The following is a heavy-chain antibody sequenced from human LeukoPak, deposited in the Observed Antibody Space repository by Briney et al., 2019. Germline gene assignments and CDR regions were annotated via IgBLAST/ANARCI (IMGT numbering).Heavy chain of an antibody. CDR2: INSDGSST. V-gene: IGHV3-74*01. D-gene: IGHD2-2*02. Sequence: GGSLRLSCAASGFTFSSYWMHWVRQAPGKGLVWVSRINSDGSSTSYADSVKGRFTISRDNAKNTRYLQMNSLRAEDTAVYYCASTGAYCSSTSCYTVDYWGQGTLVTVSS. CDR1: GFTFSSYW. J-gene: IGHJ4*02. CDR3: ASTGAYCSSTSCYTVDY.